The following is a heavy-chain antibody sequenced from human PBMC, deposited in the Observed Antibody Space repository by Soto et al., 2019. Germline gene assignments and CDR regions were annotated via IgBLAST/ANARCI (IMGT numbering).Heavy chain of an antibody. J-gene: IGHJ5*02. CDR1: GDSIRDGGYY. Sequence: SETLSLTCTVSGDSIRDGGYYWAWIRQRPGKGLEWMGYIYFTGKTNYNPSLENRLTMSVDMSRRQLYLRLTFVTAADTAVYFCAKDPSPYPIPAVTPGWFDAWGQGISVTVSS. CDR3: AKDPSPYPIPAVTPGWFDA. V-gene: IGHV4-31*03. CDR2: IYFTGKT. D-gene: IGHD4-4*01.